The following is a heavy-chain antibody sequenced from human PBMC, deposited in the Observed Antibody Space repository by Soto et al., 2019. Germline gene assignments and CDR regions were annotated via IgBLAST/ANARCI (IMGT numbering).Heavy chain of an antibody. CDR1: GFTFSRYG. CDR3: ARDPSEGRVGNWFES. Sequence: EVQLVESGGGVVKPGGSLRLSCAASGFTFSRYGMNWLRQAPGKGLEWVASISSSTRYVYYADSVKGRFSTSRYNAKNILYLEMYALRTEDTAVYYCARDPSEGRVGNWFESWGQGTLVTVSS. J-gene: IGHJ5*01. CDR2: ISSSTRYV. V-gene: IGHV3-21*06. D-gene: IGHD2-2*01.